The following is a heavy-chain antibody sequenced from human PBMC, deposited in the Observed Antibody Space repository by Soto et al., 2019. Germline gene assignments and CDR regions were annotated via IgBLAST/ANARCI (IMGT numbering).Heavy chain of an antibody. V-gene: IGHV4-39*01. J-gene: IGHJ5*02. CDR2: IYYSGGT. CDR1: GGSISSSSYY. Sequence: SETLSLTCTVSGGSISSSSYYWGWIRQPPGKGLEWIGSIYYSGGTYYNPSLKSRVTISVDTSKNQFSLKLSSVTAADTAVYYCARPAWQNWFDPWGQGTLVTVSS. CDR3: ARPAWQNWFDP.